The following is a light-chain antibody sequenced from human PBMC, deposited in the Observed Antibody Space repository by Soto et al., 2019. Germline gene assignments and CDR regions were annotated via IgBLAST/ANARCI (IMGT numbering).Light chain of an antibody. CDR3: QSYDSSLSGSRVV. J-gene: IGLJ2*01. Sequence: QAVVTQPPSVSGAPGQRVTISCTGSSSNIGAGYDVHWYQQLPGTAPKLLFYGNSNRPSGVPDRFSGSKSGTSASLAITGLQAEDEADYYCQSYDSSLSGSRVVFGGGTKLTVL. CDR2: GNS. CDR1: SSNIGAGYD. V-gene: IGLV1-40*01.